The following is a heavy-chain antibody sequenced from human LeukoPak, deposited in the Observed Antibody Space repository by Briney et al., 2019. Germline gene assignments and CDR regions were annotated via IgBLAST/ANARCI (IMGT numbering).Heavy chain of an antibody. CDR1: GFTFSSYW. Sequence: GGSLRLSWAASGFTFSSYWMHWVRQAPETGLVWVSRINSDGSSTSYADSVKGRFAISRDNAKNTLYLQMNSLRAEDTAVYYCARGDYAFDYWGQGTLVTVSS. CDR3: ARGDYAFDY. D-gene: IGHD4-17*01. V-gene: IGHV3-74*01. J-gene: IGHJ4*02. CDR2: INSDGSST.